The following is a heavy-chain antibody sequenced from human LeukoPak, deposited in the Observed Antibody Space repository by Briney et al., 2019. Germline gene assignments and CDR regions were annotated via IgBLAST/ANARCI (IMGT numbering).Heavy chain of an antibody. D-gene: IGHD5-12*01. Sequence: PGGSLRLSCAASGFTFSTYWMTWVRQAPGKGLEWVANIKEDGSREYYVESVKGRFTISRDNAKNSLYLQMDSLTAEDTAVYYCARDSPGYGAYVSWGQGTLVSVSS. V-gene: IGHV3-7*01. CDR3: ARDSPGYGAYVS. J-gene: IGHJ1*01. CDR1: GFTFSTYW. CDR2: IKEDGSRE.